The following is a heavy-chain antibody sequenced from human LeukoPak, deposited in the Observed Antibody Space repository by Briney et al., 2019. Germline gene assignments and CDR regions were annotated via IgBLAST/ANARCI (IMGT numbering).Heavy chain of an antibody. CDR1: GGSISSGSYY. D-gene: IGHD2-15*01. CDR2: IYNSGTT. Sequence: SQTLSLTCTVSGGSISSGSYYWSWIRQPAGKGLEWIGRIYNSGTTNYNPSLKSRVTILVDTSKNLFSLKLPSVTAADTAVYYCARHRSGGSQDDAFDIWGQGTMVTVSS. CDR3: ARHRSGGSQDDAFDI. V-gene: IGHV4-61*02. J-gene: IGHJ3*02.